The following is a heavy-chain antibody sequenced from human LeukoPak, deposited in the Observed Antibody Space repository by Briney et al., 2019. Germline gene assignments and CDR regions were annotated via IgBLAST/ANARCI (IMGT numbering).Heavy chain of an antibody. CDR1: GYTFTSYG. J-gene: IGHJ5*02. Sequence: ASVKVSCKASGYTFTSYGISWVRQAPGQGLEWMGWISAYNGNTNYAQKLQGRVTMTTDTSTSTAYMELRSLRSDDTAVYYCARDPRPAVVAALFWFDPWGQGTLVTVSS. CDR3: ARDPRPAVVAALFWFDP. D-gene: IGHD2-15*01. CDR2: ISAYNGNT. V-gene: IGHV1-18*01.